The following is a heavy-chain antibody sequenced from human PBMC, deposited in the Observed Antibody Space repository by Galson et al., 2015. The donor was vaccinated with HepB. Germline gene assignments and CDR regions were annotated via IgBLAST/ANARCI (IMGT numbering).Heavy chain of an antibody. Sequence: SLRLSCAASGLTFSSYGMHWVRQAPGKGLEWVAVISYDGSDKYYTEFVRGRFTITRDNSKNTLYLQMTSLRPEDTAVYYCARNFGFGESIDSSNWYFDLWGRGTRVTVSS. V-gene: IGHV3-30*03. CDR2: ISYDGSDK. J-gene: IGHJ2*01. D-gene: IGHD3-10*01. CDR1: GLTFSSYG. CDR3: ARNFGFGESIDSSNWYFDL.